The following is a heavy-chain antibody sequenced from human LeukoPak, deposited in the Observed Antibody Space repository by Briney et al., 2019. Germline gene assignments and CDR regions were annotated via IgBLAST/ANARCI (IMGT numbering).Heavy chain of an antibody. V-gene: IGHV4-61*02. J-gene: IGHJ5*02. CDR1: GGSISSDNYS. CDR3: AREKIGYYDGSGRGWFDP. CDR2: VYTSGST. Sequence: SETLSLTCTGSGGSISSDNYSWSWIRQPAGKGLEWIGRVYTSGSTNYNPSLKSRVTISVDTSKKQFSLKLSSVTAADTAVYYCAREKIGYYDGSGRGWFDPWGQGTLVTVSS. D-gene: IGHD3-22*01.